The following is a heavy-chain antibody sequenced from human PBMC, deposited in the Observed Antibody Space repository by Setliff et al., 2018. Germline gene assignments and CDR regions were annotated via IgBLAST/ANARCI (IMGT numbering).Heavy chain of an antibody. J-gene: IGHJ4*02. V-gene: IGHV1-18*01. CDR1: GYAFGSSG. D-gene: IGHD6-19*01. CDR2: ISAYNGYI. CDR3: RSSAPQVVLAADFDF. Sequence: ASVKVSCKASGYAFGSSGISWVRQAPGQGLEWMGWISAYNGYIVYAQKFQGRVTMTTDTSTTTAYMGVRSLRSDDTAVYCVRSSAPQVVLAADFDFWGQGTPVTVSS.